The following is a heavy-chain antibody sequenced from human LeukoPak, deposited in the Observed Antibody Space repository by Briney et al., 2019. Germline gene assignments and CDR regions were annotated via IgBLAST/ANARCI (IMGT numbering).Heavy chain of an antibody. V-gene: IGHV3-23*01. CDR3: AKGYSSGWYYFDY. CDR2: ISGSGGTA. J-gene: IGHJ4*02. CDR1: GFTFDNYA. Sequence: GGSLRLSCAASGFTFDNYAMSWVRQAPGKGLEWVSGISGSGGTANYADSVKGRLTISRDNSKNTLSLQMNSLRADDTAVYYCAKGYSSGWYYFDYWGQGTLVTVSS. D-gene: IGHD6-19*01.